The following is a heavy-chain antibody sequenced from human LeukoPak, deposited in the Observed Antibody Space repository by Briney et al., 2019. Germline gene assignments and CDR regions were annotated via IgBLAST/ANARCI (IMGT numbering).Heavy chain of an antibody. CDR2: IYYSGST. D-gene: IGHD7-27*01. J-gene: IGHJ4*02. V-gene: IGHV4-61*01. CDR1: GGSISTANYY. Sequence: SETLSLTCTVSGGSISTANYYWGWIRQPPGKGLEWIGNIYYSGSTNYNPSLKSRVTISADTSKNQFSLKLISVTAADTAVYYCASRKLGNDYRGQGTLVTVSS. CDR3: ASRKLGNDY.